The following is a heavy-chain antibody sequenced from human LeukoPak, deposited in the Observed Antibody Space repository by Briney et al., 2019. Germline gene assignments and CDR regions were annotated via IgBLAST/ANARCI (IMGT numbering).Heavy chain of an antibody. Sequence: ASVKVSCKASGYTFTGYYMHWVRQTPGQGLEWTGWINPNSGGTNYAQKFQGRVTMTRDTSISTAYMELSRLRSDDTAVYYCASGSPVVVVPAAIQGAYYFDYWGQGTLVTVSS. V-gene: IGHV1-2*02. CDR2: INPNSGGT. CDR3: ASGSPVVVVPAAIQGAYYFDY. CDR1: GYTFTGYY. J-gene: IGHJ4*02. D-gene: IGHD2-2*02.